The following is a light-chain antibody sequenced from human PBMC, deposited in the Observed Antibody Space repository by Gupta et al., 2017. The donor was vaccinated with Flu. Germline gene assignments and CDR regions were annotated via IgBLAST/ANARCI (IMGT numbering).Light chain of an antibody. CDR2: SAS. CDR3: QQSESSPFT. J-gene: IGKJ5*01. V-gene: IGKV1D-12*01. Sequence: PSSVSASVGDRVTITCRASQGISNWLACHQQKPGKAPKLLVYSASSLQSAVSSRFSGSGSGTDFTLTITILHPEHFATYYCQQSESSPFTFGQGTLLDIK. CDR1: QGISNW.